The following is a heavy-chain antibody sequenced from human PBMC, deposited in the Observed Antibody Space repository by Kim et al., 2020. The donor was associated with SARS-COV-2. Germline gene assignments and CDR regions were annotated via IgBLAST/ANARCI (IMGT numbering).Heavy chain of an antibody. D-gene: IGHD3-10*01. V-gene: IGHV3-33*01. Sequence: GGSLRLSCAASGFTFSSYGMHWVRQAPGKGLEWVAVIWYDGSNKYYADSVKGRFTISRDNSKNTLYLQMNSLRAEDTAVYYCARDALDYYGSGNDGGFDYWGQGTLVTVSS. CDR2: IWYDGSNK. J-gene: IGHJ4*02. CDR3: ARDALDYYGSGNDGGFDY. CDR1: GFTFSSYG.